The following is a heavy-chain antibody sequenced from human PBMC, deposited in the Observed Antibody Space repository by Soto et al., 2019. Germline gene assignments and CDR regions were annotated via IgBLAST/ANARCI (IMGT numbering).Heavy chain of an antibody. CDR2: TYYRSKWYN. CDR3: ASCRDIYEAFCAHFDY. D-gene: IGHD5-12*01. J-gene: IGHJ4*02. Sequence: SQTLSLTCAISGDSVSSNSAAWNWIRQSPSRGLEWLGRTYYRSKWYNDYAVSVKSRITINPDTSKNQISLQLNSVTPEDTAVYYCASCRDIYEAFCAHFDYWGPGILLTV. CDR1: GDSVSSNSAA. V-gene: IGHV6-1*01.